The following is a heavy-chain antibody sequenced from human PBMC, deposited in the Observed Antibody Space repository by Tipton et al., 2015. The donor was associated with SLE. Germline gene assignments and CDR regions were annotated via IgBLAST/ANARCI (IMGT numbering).Heavy chain of an antibody. J-gene: IGHJ1*01. Sequence: SLRLSCAVSGFSFSSHWMSWVRQAPGKGLEWVANIKQDGRETYYLDSVKGRFIISRDNTENSLSLQMDSLRADDTAVYYCATNTYISVSYPGDFHHWGQGTLVIVSS. CDR2: IKQDGRET. CDR3: ATNTYISVSYPGDFHH. D-gene: IGHD6-25*01. CDR1: GFSFSSHW. V-gene: IGHV3-7*01.